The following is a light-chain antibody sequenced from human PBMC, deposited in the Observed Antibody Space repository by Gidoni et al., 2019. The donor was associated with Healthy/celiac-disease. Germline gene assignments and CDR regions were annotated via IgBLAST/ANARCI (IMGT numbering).Light chain of an antibody. J-gene: IGKJ2*01. CDR3: QQYGSSPMYP. V-gene: IGKV3-20*01. Sequence: ELVLTQSPGTLSLSPGERATLSCRASQSGSSSYLAWYQQTPGQAPRLLSYGASSRATGIPDRFSGSGSGTDFTLTISRLEPEAFAVYYCQQYGSSPMYPFGQGTKLEIK. CDR2: GAS. CDR1: QSGSSSY.